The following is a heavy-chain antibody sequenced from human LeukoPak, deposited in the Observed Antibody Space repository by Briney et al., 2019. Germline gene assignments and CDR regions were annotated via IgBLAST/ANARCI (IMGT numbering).Heavy chain of an antibody. CDR2: IYYSGST. D-gene: IGHD3-16*02. Sequence: PSETLSLTCTVSGGSISSYYWSWIRQPPGKGLEWIGYIYYSGSTNYNPSLKSRVTISVDTSKNQFSLKLSSVTAADTAVYYCARQIGDDYVWGSYRFPAEFDYWGQGTLVTVSS. CDR1: GGSISSYY. J-gene: IGHJ4*02. V-gene: IGHV4-59*08. CDR3: ARQIGDDYVWGSYRFPAEFDY.